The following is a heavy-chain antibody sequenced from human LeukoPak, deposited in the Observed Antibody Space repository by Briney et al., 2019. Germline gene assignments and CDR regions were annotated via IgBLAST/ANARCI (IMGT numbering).Heavy chain of an antibody. V-gene: IGHV3-9*01. D-gene: IGHD3-9*01. CDR1: GFTFDDYA. CDR3: AKTAHGDDILTGYIAFDI. Sequence: PGRSLRLSCAASGFTFDDYAMHWVRQAPGKGLEWVSGISWNSGSIGYADSVKGRFTISRDNAKNSLYLQMNSLRAEDTALYYCAKTAHGDDILTGYIAFDIWGQGTMVTVSS. CDR2: ISWNSGSI. J-gene: IGHJ3*02.